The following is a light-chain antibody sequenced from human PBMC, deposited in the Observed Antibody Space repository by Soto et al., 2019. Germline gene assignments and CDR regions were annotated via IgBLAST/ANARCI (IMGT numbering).Light chain of an antibody. J-gene: IGLJ3*02. CDR1: SSNIGSHY. Sequence: QPVLTQPPSTSGTPGQRVTISCSGSSSNIGSHYVYWYQQLPGTAPKLLIYANNQRPSGVPDRFSGSKSGTSASLAVSGLRSEDESDYYCATWDDSLSAWVFGGGTKVTVL. CDR2: ANN. V-gene: IGLV1-47*02. CDR3: ATWDDSLSAWV.